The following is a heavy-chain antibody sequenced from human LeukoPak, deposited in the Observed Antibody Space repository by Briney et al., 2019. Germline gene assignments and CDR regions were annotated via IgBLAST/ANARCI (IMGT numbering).Heavy chain of an antibody. J-gene: IGHJ4*02. V-gene: IGHV1-69*13. Sequence: SVNVSCKASGGTFSSYAISWVRQAPGQGLEWMGGIVPIFGTANYAQKFQGRVTITADESTSTAYMELSSLRSEDTAVYYCARSKALRLDDIYYWGQGTLVTVSS. CDR2: IVPIFGTA. CDR1: GGTFSSYA. CDR3: ARSKALRLDDIYY. D-gene: IGHD3-9*01.